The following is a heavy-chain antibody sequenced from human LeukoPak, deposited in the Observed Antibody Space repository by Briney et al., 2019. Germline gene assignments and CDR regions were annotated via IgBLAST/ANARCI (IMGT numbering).Heavy chain of an antibody. CDR1: GFTLRDYY. V-gene: IGHV3-11*01. D-gene: IGHD5-12*01. CDR3: ARDRGLVATNADYYVDV. Sequence: GGSLRLSCAASGFTLRDYYMSWIRQAPGKGLEWISYITNSGSMFYADSVKGRFTVSRDDAKNSLYLQMNSLRAEDTAVYYCARDRGLVATNADYYVDVWGKGTTVTVSS. J-gene: IGHJ6*03. CDR2: ITNSGSM.